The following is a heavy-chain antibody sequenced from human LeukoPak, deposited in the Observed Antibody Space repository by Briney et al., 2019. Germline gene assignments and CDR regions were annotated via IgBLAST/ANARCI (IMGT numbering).Heavy chain of an antibody. CDR1: GFTVSSNY. Sequence: GGSLRLSCAASGFTVSSNYMSWVRQAPGKGLEWVSVIYNGGSTYYADTVKGRFTISRDNSKDTLYLQMNSLRAEDTAVYYCGHSSTWYKFDYWGQGTLVTVSS. CDR2: IYNGGST. J-gene: IGHJ4*02. CDR3: GHSSTWYKFDY. V-gene: IGHV3-53*01. D-gene: IGHD6-13*01.